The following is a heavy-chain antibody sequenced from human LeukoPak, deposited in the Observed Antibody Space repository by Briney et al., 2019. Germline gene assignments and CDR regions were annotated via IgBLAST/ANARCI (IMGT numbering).Heavy chain of an antibody. Sequence: SETLSLTCTVSGGSISIYYWSWIRQPPGKGLEWIGYIYYSGSTNYNPSLKSRVTISVDTSKNQFSLKLSSVTAADTAVYYCARLSYDSSGYFFDYWGQGTLVTVSS. V-gene: IGHV4-59*08. CDR1: GGSISIYY. J-gene: IGHJ4*02. CDR3: ARLSYDSSGYFFDY. CDR2: IYYSGST. D-gene: IGHD3-22*01.